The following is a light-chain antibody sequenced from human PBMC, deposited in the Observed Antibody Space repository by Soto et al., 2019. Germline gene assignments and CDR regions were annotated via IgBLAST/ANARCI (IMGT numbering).Light chain of an antibody. V-gene: IGKV3-20*01. CDR2: GAS. CDR3: QQYGSSLLFT. J-gene: IGKJ3*01. CDR1: QSVSSSY. Sequence: ENVLTQSPGTLSLSPGERATLSCRASQSVSSSYLAWYQQKPGQAPRLLIYGASSRATGIPDRFSGSGSGTDFTLTISRLEPEDFAVYYCQQYGSSLLFTFGPGTKVDIK.